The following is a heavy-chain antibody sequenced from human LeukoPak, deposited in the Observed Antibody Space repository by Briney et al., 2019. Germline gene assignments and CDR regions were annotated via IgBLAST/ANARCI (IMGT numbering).Heavy chain of an antibody. CDR2: IVVGSGNT. D-gene: IGHD5-12*01. CDR3: AAGSGYDSGIDY. CDR1: GFTLTSSA. V-gene: IGHV1-58*02. J-gene: IGHJ4*02. Sequence: PRASVKVSCKASGFTLTSSAMQWVRQARGQRLEWIGWIVVGSGNTNYAQKFQERVTITRDMSTSTAYMELSSLRSEDTAVYYCAAGSGYDSGIDYWGQGTLVTVSS.